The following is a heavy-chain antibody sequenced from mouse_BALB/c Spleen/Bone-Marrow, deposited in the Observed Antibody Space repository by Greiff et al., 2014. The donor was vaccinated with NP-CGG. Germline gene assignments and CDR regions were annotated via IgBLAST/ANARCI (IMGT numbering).Heavy chain of an antibody. CDR3: ARASAMDY. J-gene: IGHJ4*01. CDR1: GYSITGYT. Sequence: EVQRVESGPELVKPGTSMKLSCKASGYSITGYTVNWVKQSPGKNLEWIGLINPYNGGTSYNQKFKDKATLTVDKSSSTAYMELLSLTSEDSAVYYCARASAMDYWGQGTSVTVSS. V-gene: IGHV1-18*01. CDR2: INPYNGGT.